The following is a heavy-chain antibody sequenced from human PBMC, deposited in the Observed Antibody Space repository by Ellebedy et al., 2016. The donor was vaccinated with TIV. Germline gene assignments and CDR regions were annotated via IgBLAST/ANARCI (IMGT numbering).Heavy chain of an antibody. CDR2: IIQSGTM. D-gene: IGHD3-10*01. CDR1: GGSLSGYY. J-gene: IGHJ4*02. CDR3: ASGIYGSGSVDY. Sequence: MPSETLSLTCAVYGGSLSGYYWNWIRQPPGKGLEWIGEIIQSGTMNYSPSLKSRVTISVDKSKNQFSLKLRSVTAADTAVYFCASGIYGSGSVDYWGQGTLVTVSS. V-gene: IGHV4-34*12.